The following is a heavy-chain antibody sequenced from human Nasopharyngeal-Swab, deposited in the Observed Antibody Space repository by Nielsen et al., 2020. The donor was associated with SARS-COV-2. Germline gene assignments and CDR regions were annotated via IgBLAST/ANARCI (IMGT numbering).Heavy chain of an antibody. V-gene: IGHV1-2*05. D-gene: IGHD3-10*01. J-gene: IGHJ4*02. Sequence: ASVKVSCKASGYTFIGYFMHRVRQAPGQGLEWMGRINPNTGGTNYAQKFQGRVTMTRDTSISTVYMELNSLRSDDTVVYYCARAYGSGSSIDSYYFDYWGQGTLVTVSS. CDR3: ARAYGSGSSIDSYYFDY. CDR2: INPNTGGT. CDR1: GYTFIGYF.